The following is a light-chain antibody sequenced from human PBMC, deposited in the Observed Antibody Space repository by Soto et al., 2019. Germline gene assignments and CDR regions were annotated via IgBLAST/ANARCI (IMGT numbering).Light chain of an antibody. CDR1: QSVSNN. V-gene: IGKV3-15*01. CDR2: DVS. J-gene: IGKJ2*01. Sequence: ELVLTQSPGTLSLSPGERATLSCRASQSVSNNYLAWYQQKPGQAPRLLIYDVSNRATGIPARFSGSGSGTEFTLTISSLQSEDVAVYYCQQYDNWPPYTFGQGTKVDIK. CDR3: QQYDNWPPYT.